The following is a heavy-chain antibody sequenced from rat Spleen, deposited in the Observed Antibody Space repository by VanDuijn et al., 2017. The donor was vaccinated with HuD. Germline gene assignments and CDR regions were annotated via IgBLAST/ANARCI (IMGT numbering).Heavy chain of an antibody. J-gene: IGHJ2*01. CDR2: ISTGGGNT. Sequence: EVQLVESGGGLVQPGRSLKLSCAASGFTFSNYDMAWVRQAPTKGLEWVASISTGGGNTYYPDSVKGRFTISRDTAQNTLYLQMNSLRSEDTATYYCARGGMTRFDYWGQGVMVTVSS. CDR1: GFTFSNYD. V-gene: IGHV5S23*01. D-gene: IGHD1-7*01. CDR3: ARGGMTRFDY.